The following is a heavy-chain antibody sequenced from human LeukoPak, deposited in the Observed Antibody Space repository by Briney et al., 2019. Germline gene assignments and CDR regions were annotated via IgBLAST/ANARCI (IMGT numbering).Heavy chain of an antibody. Sequence: SETLSLTCGVYGGSFSGYFWSWIRQPPGKGLEWIGEINHSGSTNYNPSLKSRVTTSIDTSKNQFSLKLSSVTAADTAVYYCARGMAFVDWGQGTLVTVSS. D-gene: IGHD2-21*01. CDR1: GGSFSGYF. CDR2: INHSGST. V-gene: IGHV4-34*01. J-gene: IGHJ4*02. CDR3: ARGMAFVD.